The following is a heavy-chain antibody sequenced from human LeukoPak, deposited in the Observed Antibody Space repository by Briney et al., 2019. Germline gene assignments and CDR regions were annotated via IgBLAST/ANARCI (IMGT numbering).Heavy chain of an antibody. CDR1: AFTFSSYA. CDR3: AKSPRYFDWFTPYYFDY. J-gene: IGHJ4*02. V-gene: IGHV3-23*01. D-gene: IGHD3-9*01. Sequence: GGSLRLSCAAPAFTFSSYAMSWVRQAPGKGLEWVSGISGSGGNTYYADSVKDRFTISRDNSKNTLYLQMNSLRAEDTAVYYCAKSPRYFDWFTPYYFDYWGQGTLVTVSS. CDR2: ISGSGGNT.